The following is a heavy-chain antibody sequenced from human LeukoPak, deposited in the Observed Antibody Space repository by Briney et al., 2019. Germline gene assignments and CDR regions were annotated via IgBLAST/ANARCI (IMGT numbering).Heavy chain of an antibody. V-gene: IGHV3-74*01. Sequence: GGSLRLSCAASGFTFSTYWMHWVRQAPGKGLVWVSHIKSDGSSTSYADSVKGRFTISRDNAKNTLYLQMNSLRAEDTAVYYCARDRGYTQDYWGQGTLATVSS. CDR2: IKSDGSST. J-gene: IGHJ4*02. CDR3: ARDRGYTQDY. CDR1: GFTFSTYW. D-gene: IGHD5-12*01.